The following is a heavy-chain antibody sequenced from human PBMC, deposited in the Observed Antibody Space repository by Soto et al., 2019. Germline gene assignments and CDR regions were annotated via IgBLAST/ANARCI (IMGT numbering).Heavy chain of an antibody. V-gene: IGHV3-23*01. CDR1: GFTFSSYA. D-gene: IGHD6-6*01. CDR3: AKGVWYSSSWATQALIDY. Sequence: EVQLLESGGGLVQPGGSLRLSCAASGFTFSSYAMSWVLQAPGKGLEWVAAISGSGGSTYYADSVKGRFTISIDDSKNALYLQMNSLRAADTAVYYCAKGVWYSSSWATQALIDYWGQGTLVTVSS. CDR2: ISGSGGST. J-gene: IGHJ4*02.